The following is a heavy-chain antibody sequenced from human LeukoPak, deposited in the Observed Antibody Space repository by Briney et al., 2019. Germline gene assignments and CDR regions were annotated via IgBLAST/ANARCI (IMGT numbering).Heavy chain of an antibody. CDR3: ARGPRRAAAGTLDY. CDR2: ISSSSSYT. D-gene: IGHD6-13*01. CDR1: GFTFSTYS. V-gene: IGHV3-21*01. J-gene: IGHJ4*02. Sequence: GGSLRLSCAASGFTFSTYSMNWVRQAPGKGLEWVSSISSSSSYTYYADSAKGRFTISRDNAKNSLYLQMNSLRAEDTAVYYCARGPRRAAAGTLDYWGQGTLVTVSS.